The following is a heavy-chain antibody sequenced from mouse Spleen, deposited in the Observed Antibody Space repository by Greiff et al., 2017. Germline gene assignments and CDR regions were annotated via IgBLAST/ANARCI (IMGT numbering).Heavy chain of an antibody. Sequence: EVHLVESGAELVKPGASVKLSCTASGFNIKDTYMHWVKQRPEQGLEWIGRIDPANGNTKYDPKFQGKATITADTSSNTAYLQLSSLTSEDTAVYYCAGTFDYWGQGTTLTVSS. CDR2: IDPANGNT. D-gene: IGHD3-3*01. CDR1: GFNIKDTY. CDR3: AGTFDY. V-gene: IGHV14-3*02. J-gene: IGHJ2*01.